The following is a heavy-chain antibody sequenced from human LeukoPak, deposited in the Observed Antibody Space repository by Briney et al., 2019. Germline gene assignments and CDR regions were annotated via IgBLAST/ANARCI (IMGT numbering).Heavy chain of an antibody. D-gene: IGHD5-12*01. CDR3: ARGVARTPTD. CDR2: INHSGST. Sequence: SETLSLTCAVYGGSFSGYYWSWIRQPPGKGLEWTGEINHSGSTNYNPSLKSRVTISVDTSKNQFSLKLSSVTAADTAVYYCARGVARTPTDWGQGTLVTVSS. CDR1: GGSFSGYY. V-gene: IGHV4-34*01. J-gene: IGHJ4*02.